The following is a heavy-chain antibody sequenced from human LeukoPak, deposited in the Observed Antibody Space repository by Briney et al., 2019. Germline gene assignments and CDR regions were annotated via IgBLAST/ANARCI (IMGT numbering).Heavy chain of an antibody. CDR2: INHSGST. CDR3: ASLRSGYSGVLEPFGY. D-gene: IGHD5-12*01. CDR1: NGSFSGYY. Sequence: PSETLSLTCAVYNGSFSGYYWSWLRQPPGKGLEWIGEINHSGSTNYNPSLKSRITISVDTSKNQFSLKLNSVTAADTAVYYCASLRSGYSGVLEPFGYWGQGTLVTVSS. V-gene: IGHV4-34*01. J-gene: IGHJ4*02.